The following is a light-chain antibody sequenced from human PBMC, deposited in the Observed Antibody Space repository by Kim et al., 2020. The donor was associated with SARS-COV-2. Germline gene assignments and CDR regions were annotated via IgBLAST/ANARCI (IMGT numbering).Light chain of an antibody. V-gene: IGKV3-20*01. J-gene: IGKJ4*01. CDR2: DTS. CDR1: QSVGSRY. CDR3: QQCLKSPLT. Sequence: PGERATLSCRASQSVGSRYLAWFQQKPGQPPRLLMSDTSKRATGVPDRFSGSGSGTDFTLTVSRLEAEDYAVYYCQQCLKSPLTFGGGTKVDIK.